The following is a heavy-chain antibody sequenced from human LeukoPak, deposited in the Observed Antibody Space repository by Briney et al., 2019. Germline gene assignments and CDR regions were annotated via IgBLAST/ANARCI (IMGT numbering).Heavy chain of an antibody. CDR3: ARVKDDYGDYQSFDY. Sequence: GASVKVSCKASGYTFTNYAMHWVRQAPGQRLEWMGWINAGNGNTKYSQKFQGRVTITRDTSVSTAYMELSSLRSEDTAVYYCARVKDDYGDYQSFDYWGQGTLVTVSS. CDR1: GYTFTNYA. V-gene: IGHV1-3*01. D-gene: IGHD4-17*01. CDR2: INAGNGNT. J-gene: IGHJ4*02.